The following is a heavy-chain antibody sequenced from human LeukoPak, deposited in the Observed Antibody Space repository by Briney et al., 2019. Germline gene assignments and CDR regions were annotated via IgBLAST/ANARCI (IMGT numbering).Heavy chain of an antibody. CDR1: GFTFSDYG. V-gene: IGHV3-30*02. Sequence: GGPLRLSCEASGFTFSDYGMHWVRQSPCKGLEWVAFILYDGSQKYYADSVKGRFTVSRDNSKNTVYLQMNSLRTEDTAVYYCVKDQAGGWGQGTLVTVSS. D-gene: IGHD6-19*01. J-gene: IGHJ4*02. CDR3: VKDQAGG. CDR2: ILYDGSQK.